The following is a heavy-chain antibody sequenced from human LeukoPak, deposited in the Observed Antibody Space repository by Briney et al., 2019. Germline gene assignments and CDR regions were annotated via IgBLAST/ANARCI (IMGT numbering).Heavy chain of an antibody. V-gene: IGHV4-30-4*08. CDR1: GGSISSGDYY. J-gene: IGHJ3*02. CDR2: IYYSGST. D-gene: IGHD4-11*01. CDR3: ARDRDYSNNDAFDI. Sequence: PSQTLSLTCTVSGGSISSGDYYWSWIRQPPGKGLEWIGYIYYSGSTYYNPSLKSRVIISVDTSKNQFSLKLSSVTAADTAVYYCARDRDYSNNDAFDIWGQGTMVTVSS.